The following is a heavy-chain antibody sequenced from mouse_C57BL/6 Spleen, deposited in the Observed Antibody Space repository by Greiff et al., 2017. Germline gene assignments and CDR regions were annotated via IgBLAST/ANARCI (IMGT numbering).Heavy chain of an antibody. Sequence: VQGVESGPGLVAPSQSLSITCTVSGFSLTSYAISWVRQPPGKGLEWLGVIWTGGGTNYNSALKSRLSISKDNSKSQVFLKMNSLQADDTARYYCARNDGYYAWFAYWGQGTLVTVSA. V-gene: IGHV2-9-1*01. D-gene: IGHD2-3*01. J-gene: IGHJ3*01. CDR1: GFSLTSYA. CDR3: ARNDGYYAWFAY. CDR2: IWTGGGT.